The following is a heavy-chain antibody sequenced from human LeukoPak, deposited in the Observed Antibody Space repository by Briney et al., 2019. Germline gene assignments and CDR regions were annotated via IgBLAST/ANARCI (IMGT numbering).Heavy chain of an antibody. CDR1: GFPFSTFG. CDR2: IAYDGSVK. J-gene: IGHJ4*02. D-gene: IGHD1-14*01. CDR3: ARGPGDYFDF. Sequence: GRSLRLSCAASGFPFSTFGMHWVRQAPGKGLEWVAAIAYDGSVKYYPDSLKGRLTISRDNSRNTLYLQMNSLRAEDTAVYYCARGPGDYFDFWGQGTLVTVSS. V-gene: IGHV3-30*03.